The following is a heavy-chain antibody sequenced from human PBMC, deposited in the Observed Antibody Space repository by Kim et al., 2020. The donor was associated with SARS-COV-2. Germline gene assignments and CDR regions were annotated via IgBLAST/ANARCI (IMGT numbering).Heavy chain of an antibody. J-gene: IGHJ4*02. CDR3: ARLRKSPFHPDSSGYYLF. Sequence: SETLSLTCTVSGGSISSSSYYWGWIRQPPGKGLEWIGSIYYSGSTYYNPSLKSRVTISVDTSKNQFSLKLSSVTAADTAVYYCARLRKSPFHPDSSGYYLFWGQGTLVTVSS. CDR1: GGSISSSSYY. D-gene: IGHD3-22*01. CDR2: IYYSGST. V-gene: IGHV4-39*01.